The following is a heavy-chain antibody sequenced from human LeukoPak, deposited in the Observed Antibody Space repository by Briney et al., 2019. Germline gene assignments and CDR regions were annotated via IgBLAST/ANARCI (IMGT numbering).Heavy chain of an antibody. CDR2: ISGSGAGT. D-gene: IGHD2-21*02. V-gene: IGHV3-23*01. CDR3: ARRLVVTASSHWYFDL. CDR1: GFTFSRYA. J-gene: IGHJ2*01. Sequence: GGSLRLSCAASGFTFSRYAMSWVRLAPGKGLEWHSGISGSGAGTFYADSVEGRFTISRDNSKNTLYLHMNSLTAVDTAVYCCARRLVVTASSHWYFDLWGRGTLVTVSA.